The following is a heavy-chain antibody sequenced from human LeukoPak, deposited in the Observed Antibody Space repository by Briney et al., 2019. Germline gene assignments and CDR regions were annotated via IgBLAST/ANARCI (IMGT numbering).Heavy chain of an antibody. J-gene: IGHJ3*02. D-gene: IGHD1-26*01. Sequence: ASVKVSCKASGGTFSSYAISWVRQAPGQGLEWMGWINPNSGGTNYAQKFQGWVTMTRDTSISTAYMELSRLRSDDTAVYYCARGGSSRADAFDIWGQGTMVTVSS. CDR2: INPNSGGT. CDR1: GGTFSSYA. CDR3: ARGGSSRADAFDI. V-gene: IGHV1-2*04.